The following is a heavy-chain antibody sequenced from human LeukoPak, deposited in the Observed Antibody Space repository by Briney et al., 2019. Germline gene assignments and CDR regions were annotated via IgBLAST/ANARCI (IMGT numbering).Heavy chain of an antibody. J-gene: IGHJ4*02. Sequence: SLRLSCAASGFTFDDYAMHWVRQAPGKGLEWVSGISWNSGSIGYADSVKGRFTISRDNAKNSLYLQMNSLRAEDTALYYCAKDTYSGYDSGIDYWGQGTLVTVSS. CDR2: ISWNSGSI. CDR1: GFTFDDYA. V-gene: IGHV3-9*01. D-gene: IGHD5-12*01. CDR3: AKDTYSGYDSGIDY.